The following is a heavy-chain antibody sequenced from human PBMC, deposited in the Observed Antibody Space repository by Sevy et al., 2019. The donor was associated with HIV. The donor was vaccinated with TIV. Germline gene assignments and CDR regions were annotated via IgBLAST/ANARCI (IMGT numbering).Heavy chain of an antibody. J-gene: IGHJ5*02. Sequence: GGSLRLSCVASGFTFDTFPMTWVRQAPGKGLEWISAISTAGGSTYYADSVKGRFTISRDNSKNTLYLQMNSLRVEDTALYYCAKVPPFSSSWNNWFDPWGQGTLVTVSS. V-gene: IGHV3-23*01. CDR2: ISTAGGST. CDR1: GFTFDTFP. D-gene: IGHD6-13*01. CDR3: AKVPPFSSSWNNWFDP.